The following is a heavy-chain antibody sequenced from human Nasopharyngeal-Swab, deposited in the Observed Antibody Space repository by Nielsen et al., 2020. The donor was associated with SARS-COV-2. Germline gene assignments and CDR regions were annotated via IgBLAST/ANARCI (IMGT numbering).Heavy chain of an antibody. Sequence: GESLKISCAASGFTFSTYAMHWVRQAPGKGLEWVAFISYDGSNKYYADSVKGRFTISRDNAKNSLYLQMNSLRAEDTAVYYCASGSAGMDVWGQGTTVTVSS. D-gene: IGHD2-15*01. CDR3: ASGSAGMDV. CDR1: GFTFSTYA. CDR2: ISYDGSNK. V-gene: IGHV3-30-3*01. J-gene: IGHJ6*02.